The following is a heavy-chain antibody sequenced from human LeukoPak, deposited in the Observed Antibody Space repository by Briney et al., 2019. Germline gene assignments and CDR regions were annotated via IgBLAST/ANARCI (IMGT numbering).Heavy chain of an antibody. V-gene: IGHV4-59*08. Sequence: PSETLSLTCTVSGGPIRSYYWSWVRQPPGKGLGWIGYISNSGSTNYNPSLKSRVTISEDTSKNQFSLKLSSVTAADTAVYYCARLGYSSSLKFDYWGQGTLVTVSS. J-gene: IGHJ4*02. CDR1: GGPIRSYY. D-gene: IGHD6-13*01. CDR3: ARLGYSSSLKFDY. CDR2: ISNSGST.